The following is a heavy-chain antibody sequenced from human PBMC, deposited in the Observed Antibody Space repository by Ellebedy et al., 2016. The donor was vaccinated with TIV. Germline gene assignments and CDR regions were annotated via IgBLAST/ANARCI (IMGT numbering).Heavy chain of an antibody. V-gene: IGHV5-10-1*01. CDR2: IDPSDSYT. CDR1: GYSFSTYW. Sequence: GESLKISCKGSGYSFSTYWISWVRQMPGKGLEWMGRIDPSDSYTNYSPSFQGHVTMSADKSISTAYLQWSSLKASDTAMYYCARLVGSHAYFDYWGQGTLVTVSS. J-gene: IGHJ4*02. CDR3: ARLVGSHAYFDY. D-gene: IGHD2-2*01.